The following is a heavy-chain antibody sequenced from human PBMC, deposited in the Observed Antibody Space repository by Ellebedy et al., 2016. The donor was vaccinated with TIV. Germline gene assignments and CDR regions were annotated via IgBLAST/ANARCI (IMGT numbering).Heavy chain of an antibody. CDR1: GGSISSSSYY. CDR2: IYHSGRT. Sequence: MPSETLSLTCTVSGGSISSSSYYWGWLRQPPGKGVEWTGSIYHSGRTYYNPSIKSRVTISVDTPKTHFSLKLSSVTDAATAVYYCARQFYYDSSGYQQFDYWGQGTLVTVSS. CDR3: ARQFYYDSSGYQQFDY. J-gene: IGHJ4*02. V-gene: IGHV4-39*01. D-gene: IGHD3-22*01.